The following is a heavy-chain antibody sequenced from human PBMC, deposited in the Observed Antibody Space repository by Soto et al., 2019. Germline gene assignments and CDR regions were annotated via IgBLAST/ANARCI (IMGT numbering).Heavy chain of an antibody. Sequence: ASVKVSCKASGYTFTSYGISWVRQAPGQGLEWMGWISAYNGNTNYAQKLQGRVTMTTDTSTSTAYMELRSLRSDDTAVYYCARLNYYDSSGYYYPRYNWFDHWGQGNLVTVSS. CDR2: ISAYNGNT. D-gene: IGHD3-22*01. V-gene: IGHV1-18*01. J-gene: IGHJ5*02. CDR1: GYTFTSYG. CDR3: ARLNYYDSSGYYYPRYNWFDH.